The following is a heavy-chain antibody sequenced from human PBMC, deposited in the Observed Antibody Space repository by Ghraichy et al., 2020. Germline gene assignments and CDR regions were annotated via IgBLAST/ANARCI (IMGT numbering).Heavy chain of an antibody. CDR2: ILHGGST. CDR3: ARYAIGTMLDN. CDR1: GGSVSSSSDY. D-gene: IGHD1-1*01. Sequence: ESLNISCTVSGGSVSSSSDYWGWIRQPPGKGLEWIGNILHGGSTVYNPSLRGRVTISVDTSKNQFSLKLSSVTAADSAMYYCARYAIGTMLDNWGQGTLVTVS. J-gene: IGHJ4*02. V-gene: IGHV4-39*01.